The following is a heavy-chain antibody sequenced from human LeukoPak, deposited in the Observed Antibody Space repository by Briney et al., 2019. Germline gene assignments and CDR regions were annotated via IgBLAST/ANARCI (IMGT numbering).Heavy chain of an antibody. CDR1: GGSFSGYY. J-gene: IGHJ4*02. CDR3: ARGRGPRFLEWLTWAYFDY. V-gene: IGHV4-34*01. CDR2: INHSGST. Sequence: SETLSLTCAVYGGSFSGYYWSWIRQPPGKGLEWIGEINHSGSTNYNPSLKSRVTMSVDTSKNQFSLKLSSVTAADTAVYYCARGRGPRFLEWLTWAYFDYWGQGTLVTVSS. D-gene: IGHD3-3*01.